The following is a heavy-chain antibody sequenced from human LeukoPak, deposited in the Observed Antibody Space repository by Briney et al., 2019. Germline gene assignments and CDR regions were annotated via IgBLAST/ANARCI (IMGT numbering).Heavy chain of an antibody. CDR2: ISAYNSNT. CDR3: AREVGRGFDY. CDR1: GYTFSSYG. D-gene: IGHD1-26*01. V-gene: IGHV1-18*01. Sequence: ASVKVSCKASGYTFSSYGISWVRQAPGQGLEWMGWISAYNSNTHYAQKLQGRVTMTTDTSTSTAYMEVRSLRSDDTAVYYCAREVGRGFDYWGQGTLVTVSS. J-gene: IGHJ4*02.